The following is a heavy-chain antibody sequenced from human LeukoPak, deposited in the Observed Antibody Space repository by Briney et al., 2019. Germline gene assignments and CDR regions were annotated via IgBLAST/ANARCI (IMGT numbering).Heavy chain of an antibody. J-gene: IGHJ3*02. V-gene: IGHV1-46*01. CDR3: ARGYYDSSGYYHDAFDI. CDR1: GYTFTGYY. D-gene: IGHD3-22*01. Sequence: ASVKVSCKASGYTFTGYYMHWVRQAPGQGLEWMGIINPSGGSTSYARKFQGRVTMTRDTSTSTVYMELSSLRSEDTAVYCCARGYYDSSGYYHDAFDIWGQGTMVTVSS. CDR2: INPSGGST.